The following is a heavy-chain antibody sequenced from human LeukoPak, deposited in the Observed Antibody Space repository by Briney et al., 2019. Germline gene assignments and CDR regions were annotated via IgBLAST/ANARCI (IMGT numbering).Heavy chain of an antibody. CDR2: INPSGGST. CDR3: ASQQWTTGLGWYFDL. D-gene: IGHD6-19*01. Sequence: ASVKVSCKASGYTFTSYYMHWVRQAPGQGLEWMGIINPSGGSTSYAQKFQGRVTMTRDTSTSTVYMELSSLRSEDTAVYYCASQQWTTGLGWYFDLWGRGTLVTVSS. V-gene: IGHV1-46*01. CDR1: GYTFTSYY. J-gene: IGHJ2*01.